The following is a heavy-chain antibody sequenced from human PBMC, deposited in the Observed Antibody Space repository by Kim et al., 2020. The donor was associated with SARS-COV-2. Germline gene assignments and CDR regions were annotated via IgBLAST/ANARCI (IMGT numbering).Heavy chain of an antibody. V-gene: IGHV4-31*03. D-gene: IGHD2-15*01. CDR1: GASITNTANY. J-gene: IGHJ4*02. CDR3: ATLGKRYGSSFDF. Sequence: SETLSLTCTVSGASITNTANYWTWLRQHPGKGRECLGYIFYTGTTYYNPSLKSRTTMSVDTSKNPFPRKLNSVTAAATAYYFCATLGKRYGSSFDFLGQG. CDR2: IFYTGTT.